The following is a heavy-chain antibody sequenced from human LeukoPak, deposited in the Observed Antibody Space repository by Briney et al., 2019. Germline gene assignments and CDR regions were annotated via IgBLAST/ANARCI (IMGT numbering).Heavy chain of an antibody. CDR2: INPNIGGT. CDR1: VYTFTGYY. Sequence: ASVKVSCKASVYTFTGYYIHWLRQAPGQGLEWMGWINPNIGGTNYAQKFQGRITMTRDTFISTAYMELSRLRSDDTAVYYCARGGIVGGLNWFDPWGQGTLVTVSS. CDR3: ARGGIVGGLNWFDP. D-gene: IGHD1-26*01. J-gene: IGHJ5*02. V-gene: IGHV1-2*02.